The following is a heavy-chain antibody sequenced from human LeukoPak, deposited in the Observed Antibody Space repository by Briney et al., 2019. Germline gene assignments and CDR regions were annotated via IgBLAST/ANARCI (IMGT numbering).Heavy chain of an antibody. V-gene: IGHV3-20*04. Sequence: GGSLRLSCAASGFTFDDYGMSWVRQAPGKGLEWVSGINWNGGSTGYADSVKGRFTISRDNAKNSLYLQMDSLRDEDTALYYCARGDSNGWYFDCWGQGTLVTVSS. CDR1: GFTFDDYG. CDR2: INWNGGST. J-gene: IGHJ4*02. D-gene: IGHD6-19*01. CDR3: ARGDSNGWYFDC.